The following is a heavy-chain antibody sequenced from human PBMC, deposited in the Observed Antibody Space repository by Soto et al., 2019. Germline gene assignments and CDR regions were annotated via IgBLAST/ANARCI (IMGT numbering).Heavy chain of an antibody. CDR3: ARDRQQWLEPAGGALPF. V-gene: IGHV3-30-3*01. J-gene: IGHJ3*01. CDR2: ISYAGNDN. D-gene: IGHD6-19*01. CDR1: GFTLSSYV. Sequence: QVQLVESGGGVVQPGRSLRLSCAASGFTLSSYVMHCVRQAPGKGLEWVARISYAGNDNYYADSVKGRFTISRDNSKKTLYLQMTSLRADDTAVYYCARDRQQWLEPAGGALPFWGQGTMVIVSS.